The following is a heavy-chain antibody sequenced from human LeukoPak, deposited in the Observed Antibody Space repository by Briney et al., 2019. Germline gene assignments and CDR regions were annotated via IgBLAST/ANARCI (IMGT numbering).Heavy chain of an antibody. CDR2: ISSSGSTI. CDR3: ARGGSYLSAFDI. V-gene: IGHV3-48*03. J-gene: IGHJ3*02. Sequence: GGSLRLSCAASGFTFSSYEMNWVRQAPGKGLEWVSYISSSGSTIYYADSVKGRFTISRDNANNSLYLQMNSLRAEDTAVYYCARGGSYLSAFDIWGQGTMVTVSS. D-gene: IGHD1-26*01. CDR1: GFTFSSYE.